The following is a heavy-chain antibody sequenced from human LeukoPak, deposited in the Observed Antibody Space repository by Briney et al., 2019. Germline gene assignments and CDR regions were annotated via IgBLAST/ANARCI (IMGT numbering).Heavy chain of an antibody. CDR2: ISAYNGNT. J-gene: IGHJ4*02. CDR3: ARVGEYCSGESCFDY. CDR1: GYTFTSYG. D-gene: IGHD2-15*01. V-gene: IGHV1-18*01. Sequence: GASVRVSCKASGYTFTSYGISWVRQAPGQGLEWMGWISAYNGNTDYAQKFQGRATMTTDTSTSTAYMELRSLRSDDTAVYYCARVGEYCSGESCFDYWGQGTLVTVSP.